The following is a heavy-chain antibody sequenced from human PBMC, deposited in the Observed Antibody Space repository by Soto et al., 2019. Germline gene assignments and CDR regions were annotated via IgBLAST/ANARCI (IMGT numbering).Heavy chain of an antibody. CDR2: IYPGDSDT. D-gene: IGHD3-10*01. CDR1: GYSFTSYW. J-gene: IGHJ6*02. CDR3: ARRPLWFLDGMDV. Sequence: GESLKISCKGSGYSFTSYWIDWVRQMPGKGLEWMGIIYPGDSDTRYSPSFQGQVTISADKSISTAYLQWSSLKASDTAMYYCARRPLWFLDGMDVWGQGTTVTVSS. V-gene: IGHV5-51*01.